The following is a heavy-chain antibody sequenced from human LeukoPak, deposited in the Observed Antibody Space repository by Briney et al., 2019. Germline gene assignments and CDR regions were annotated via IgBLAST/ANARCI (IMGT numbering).Heavy chain of an antibody. CDR2: SSYSGSS. J-gene: IGHJ4*02. V-gene: IGHV4-59*01. Sequence: SETLSLTCTVSGGSIGTNYWSWIRQVPGKGLEWIGYSSYSGSSNYNPSLKSRVTISVDTSKTQFSLYLNSVTAADTAVYYCARSDTHHIHSSSWHFDYWGQGTLVTVSS. CDR1: GGSIGTNY. D-gene: IGHD6-13*01. CDR3: ARSDTHHIHSSSWHFDY.